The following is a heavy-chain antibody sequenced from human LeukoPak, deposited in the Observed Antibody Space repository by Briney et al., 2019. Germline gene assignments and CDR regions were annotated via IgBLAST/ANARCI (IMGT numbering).Heavy chain of an antibody. CDR2: ISSSGSTM. J-gene: IGHJ6*02. CDR3: ARAGDSSSWYDGYYYYGMDV. Sequence: GGSLRLSCAASGFTFSDYYMSWIRQAPGKGLEWVSYISSSGSTMYYADSVKGRFTISRDNAKNSLYLQMNSLRAEDTAVYYCARAGDSSSWYDGYYYYGMDVWGQGTTVTVSS. D-gene: IGHD6-13*01. CDR1: GFTFSDYY. V-gene: IGHV3-11*01.